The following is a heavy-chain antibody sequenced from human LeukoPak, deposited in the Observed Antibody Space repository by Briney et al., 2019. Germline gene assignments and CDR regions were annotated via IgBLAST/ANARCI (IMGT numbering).Heavy chain of an antibody. D-gene: IGHD4-17*01. CDR3: ASPTGGSFDY. CDR2: IQADGTT. CDR1: ALIISTNY. Sequence: GGSLRLSCAASALIISTNYMTLVRRAPGKGLEWVSLIQADGTTFYADSVKGRFTISRHSSKNTLSLQMNNVRVEDTAVYYCASPTGGSFDYWGQGTLVIVSS. J-gene: IGHJ4*02. V-gene: IGHV3-66*01.